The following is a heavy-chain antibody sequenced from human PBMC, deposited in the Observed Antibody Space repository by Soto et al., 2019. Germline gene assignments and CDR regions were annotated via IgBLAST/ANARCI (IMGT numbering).Heavy chain of an antibody. Sequence: EVQLVESGGGLVKPGGSLRLSCAASGFTFSSYSMNWVRQAPGKGLEWVSSISSSSSYIYYADSVKGRFTISRDNAKNSLYLQMNSLRAEDTAVYYCARGYYGSGSSDYYYYYGMDVWGQGTTVTVSS. CDR3: ARGYYGSGSSDYYYYYGMDV. V-gene: IGHV3-21*01. CDR2: ISSSSSYI. CDR1: GFTFSSYS. D-gene: IGHD3-10*01. J-gene: IGHJ6*02.